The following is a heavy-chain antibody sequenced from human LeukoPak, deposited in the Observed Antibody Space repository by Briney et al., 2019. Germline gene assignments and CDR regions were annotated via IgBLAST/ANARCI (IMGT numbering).Heavy chain of an antibody. CDR2: INPNSGGT. V-gene: IGHV1-2*02. CDR3: ARGSSMIAARPVDAFDI. Sequence: ASVKVSCKASGYTFTGYYMHWVRQAPGQGLEWMGWINPNSGGTNYAQKFQGRVTMTRDTSISTAYMELSRLRSDDTAVYYCARGSSMIAARPVDAFDIWGQGTMVTVSS. CDR1: GYTFTGYY. D-gene: IGHD6-6*01. J-gene: IGHJ3*02.